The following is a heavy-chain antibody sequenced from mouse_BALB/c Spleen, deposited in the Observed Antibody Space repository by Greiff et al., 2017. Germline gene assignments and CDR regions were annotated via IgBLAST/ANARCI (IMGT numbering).Heavy chain of an antibody. CDR2: ISNLAYSI. CDR1: GFTFSDYG. J-gene: IGHJ4*01. V-gene: IGHV5-15*02. Sequence: EVQVVESGGGLVQPGGSRKLSCAASGFTFSDYGMAWVRQAPGKGPEWVAFISNLAYSIYYADTVTGRFTISRENAKNTLYLEMSSLRSEDTAMYYCARGGFYAMDYWGQGTSVTVSS. CDR3: ARGGFYAMDY.